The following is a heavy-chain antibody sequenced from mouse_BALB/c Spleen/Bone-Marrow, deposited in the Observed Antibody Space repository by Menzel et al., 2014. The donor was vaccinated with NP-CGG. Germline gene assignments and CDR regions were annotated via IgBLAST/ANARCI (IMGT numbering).Heavy chain of an antibody. D-gene: IGHD1-1*01. J-gene: IGHJ4*01. Sequence: EVMLVESGPSLVKPSQTLSLTCSVTGDSITSGYWNWIRKFPGNKLEYMGYISYSGSTYYNPSLKSRISITRDTSKNQYYLQLSSVTTEDTATYYCARGGGSSYNYAMDYWGQGTSVTVSS. CDR1: GDSITSGY. CDR2: ISYSGST. CDR3: ARGGGSSYNYAMDY. V-gene: IGHV3-8*02.